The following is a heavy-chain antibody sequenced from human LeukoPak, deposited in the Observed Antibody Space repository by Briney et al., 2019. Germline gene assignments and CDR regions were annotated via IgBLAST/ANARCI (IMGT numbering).Heavy chain of an antibody. CDR2: INPNSGGT. J-gene: IGHJ4*02. Sequence: GASVKVSCKASGYTFTGYYMHWVRQAPRQGLEWMGRINPNSGGTNYAQKFQGRVTMTRDTSISTAYMELSRLRSDDTAVYYCARASSGWYGFDYWGQGTLVTVSS. D-gene: IGHD6-19*01. CDR3: ARASSGWYGFDY. V-gene: IGHV1-2*06. CDR1: GYTFTGYY.